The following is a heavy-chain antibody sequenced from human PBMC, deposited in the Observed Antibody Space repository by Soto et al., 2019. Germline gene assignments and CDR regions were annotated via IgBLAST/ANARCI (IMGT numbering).Heavy chain of an antibody. J-gene: IGHJ5*02. CDR1: GFTFSSYA. CDR2: ISGSGGST. V-gene: IGHV3-23*01. CDR3: AKLYSSIGYPANGRARFDP. Sequence: HPGGSLRLSCAASGFTFSSYAMSWVRQAPGKGLEWVSAISGSGGSTYYADSVKGRFTISRDNSKNTLYLQMNSLRAEDTAVYYCAKLYSSIGYPANGRARFDPWGQGTLVTVSS. D-gene: IGHD6-13*01.